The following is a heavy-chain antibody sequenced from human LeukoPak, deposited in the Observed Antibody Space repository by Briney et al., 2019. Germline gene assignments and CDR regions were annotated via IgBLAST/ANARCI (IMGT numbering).Heavy chain of an antibody. J-gene: IGHJ4*02. V-gene: IGHV1-2*02. CDR1: GYTFTDYY. CDR2: INPNTGGT. CDR3: ARASDRLGGMGLGY. D-gene: IGHD1-14*01. Sequence: ASVKVSCKASGYTFTDYYMDWVRQAPGQGLEWMGWINPNTGGTNYAQKFQGRVTMTRDTSITTAYMELSRLRSDDMAVYYCARASDRLGGMGLGYWGQGTLVTVSS.